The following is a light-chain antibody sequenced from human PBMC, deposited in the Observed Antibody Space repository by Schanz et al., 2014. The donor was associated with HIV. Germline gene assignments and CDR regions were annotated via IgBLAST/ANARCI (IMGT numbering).Light chain of an antibody. J-gene: IGLJ3*02. CDR1: SSDVGSYNL. V-gene: IGLV2-14*02. Sequence: QSALTQPASVSGSPGQSITISCTGTSSDVGSYNLVSWYQQYPGKAPKLMIYDVSNRPSGVSNRFSGSKSGTSASLAITGLQAEDEADYYCQSYDSGLSGWVFGGGTKLTVL. CDR3: QSYDSGLSGWV. CDR2: DVS.